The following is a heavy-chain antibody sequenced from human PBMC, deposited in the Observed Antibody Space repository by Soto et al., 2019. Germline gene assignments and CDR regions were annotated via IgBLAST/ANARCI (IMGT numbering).Heavy chain of an antibody. J-gene: IGHJ3*02. V-gene: IGHV1-3*01. CDR2: INAGNGNT. CDR3: ARAPNYYDSSGHAFDI. Sequence: ASVKVSCKASGYTFTSYAMHWVRQAPGQRLEWMGWINAGNGNTKYSQKFQGRVTITRDTSASTAYMELSSLRSEDTAVYYCARAPNYYDSSGHAFDIGGQGTMVTVSS. CDR1: GYTFTSYA. D-gene: IGHD3-22*01.